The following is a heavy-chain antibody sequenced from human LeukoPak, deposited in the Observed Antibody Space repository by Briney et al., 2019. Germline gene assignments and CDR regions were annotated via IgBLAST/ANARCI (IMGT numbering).Heavy chain of an antibody. D-gene: IGHD3-22*01. J-gene: IGHJ4*02. V-gene: IGHV3-48*01. Sequence: GGSLRLSCAASGFTFSSYSMNWVRQAPGKGLEWVSYISSSSSTIYYADSVKGRFTISRDNAKNSLYLQMNSLRAEDTAVYYCASVARPGYYDSSGYYGVFDYWGQGTLVTVSS. CDR2: ISSSSSTI. CDR1: GFTFSSYS. CDR3: ASVARPGYYDSSGYYGVFDY.